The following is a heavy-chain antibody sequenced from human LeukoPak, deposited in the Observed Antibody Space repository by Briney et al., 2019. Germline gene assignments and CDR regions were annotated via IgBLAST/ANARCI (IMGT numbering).Heavy chain of an antibody. CDR2: ISSSSSTI. CDR3: ARAYSSSSGRDAFDS. CDR1: GFTFNSYN. Sequence: GSLRLSCAASGFTFNSYNMNWVRQAPGKGLEWVSYISSSSSTIYYADSVKGRFTTSRDSAKTSLFPQMNSLRDEDTAVYYCARAYSSSSGRDAFDSWGLGTLVTVSS. D-gene: IGHD6-6*01. J-gene: IGHJ3*02. V-gene: IGHV3-48*02.